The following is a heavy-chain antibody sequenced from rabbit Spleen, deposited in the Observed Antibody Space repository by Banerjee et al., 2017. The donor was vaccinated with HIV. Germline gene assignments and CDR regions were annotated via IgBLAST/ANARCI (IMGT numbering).Heavy chain of an antibody. D-gene: IGHD4-1*01. Sequence: QEQLVESGGGLVQPEGSLTLTCTASGIDLSSNYYMSWVRQAPGKGLEWIACIYSGSSDWTYYASWAKGRFTISKTSSTTVTLQMTSLTAADTATYFCARDSGDWGGAFDPWGPGTLVTVS. V-gene: IGHV1S45*01. CDR1: GIDLSSNYY. CDR2: IYSGSSDWT. CDR3: ARDSGDWGGAFDP. J-gene: IGHJ2*01.